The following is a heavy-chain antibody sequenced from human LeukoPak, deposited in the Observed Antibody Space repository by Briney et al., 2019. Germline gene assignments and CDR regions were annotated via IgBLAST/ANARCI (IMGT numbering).Heavy chain of an antibody. CDR2: IKFHGHET. D-gene: IGHD2-2*01. CDR3: ARAYRFLGYCSSTSCLDAFDI. Sequence: PGGSLRLSCVASGFNFNNYDLHWVRQAPGKGLEWVAFIKFHGHETFYADSVEGRFTFSRDNSRNTLYLQMNSLRSEDTAVYYCARAYRFLGYCSSTSCLDAFDIWGQGTMVTVSS. CDR1: GFNFNNYD. V-gene: IGHV3-30*02. J-gene: IGHJ3*02.